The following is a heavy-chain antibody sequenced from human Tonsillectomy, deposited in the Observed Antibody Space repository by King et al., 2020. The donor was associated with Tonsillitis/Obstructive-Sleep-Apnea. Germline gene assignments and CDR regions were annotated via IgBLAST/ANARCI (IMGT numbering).Heavy chain of an antibody. CDR1: GYSFTSYW. Sequence: VQLVESGAEVKKPGESLKISSEGSGYSFTSYWIGWVRQMPGKGLEWMGFIYPGDSDTRYSPSFQGQVAISADKSISTAYLQWSSLKASDTAMYYCARLGGFCTSTSCSYYYFYYMDVWGKGTTVTVSS. CDR2: IYPGDSDT. V-gene: IGHV5-51*01. D-gene: IGHD2-2*01. CDR3: ARLGGFCTSTSCSYYYFYYMDV. J-gene: IGHJ6*03.